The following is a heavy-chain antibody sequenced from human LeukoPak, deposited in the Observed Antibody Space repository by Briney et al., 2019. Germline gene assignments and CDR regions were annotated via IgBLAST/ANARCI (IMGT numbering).Heavy chain of an antibody. V-gene: IGHV1-46*01. CDR3: ARDKRMRGVTTALDY. J-gene: IGHJ4*02. CDR1: GYTFTSYY. Sequence: ASVKVSCKASGYTFTSYYMHWVRQAPGQGLEWMGIINPSGGSTSYAQKFQGRVTMTRDTSTSTVYVELSSLRSEDTAVYYCARDKRMRGVTTALDYWGQGTLVTVSP. CDR2: INPSGGST. D-gene: IGHD4-17*01.